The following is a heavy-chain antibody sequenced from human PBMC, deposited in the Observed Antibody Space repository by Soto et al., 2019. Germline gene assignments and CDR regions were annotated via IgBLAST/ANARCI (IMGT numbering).Heavy chain of an antibody. Sequence: EVQLLDSGGGLVQPGGSLRLSCEASGFTFSDYAMGWVRQAPGRGLDWVSGISGAGGSKFYSDSVQGRFSISRDNSKSTLYLQMNSLRAEDTALYYCAKDGWGGTYSSPDAFDLWGLGTMVTFSS. V-gene: IGHV3-23*01. D-gene: IGHD1-26*01. CDR2: ISGAGGSK. J-gene: IGHJ3*01. CDR1: GFTFSDYA. CDR3: AKDGWGGTYSSPDAFDL.